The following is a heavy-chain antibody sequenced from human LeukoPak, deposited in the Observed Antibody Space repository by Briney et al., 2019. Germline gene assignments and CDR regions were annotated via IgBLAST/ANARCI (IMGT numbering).Heavy chain of an antibody. Sequence: GGSLRLSCAASRFTFSSYGMSWVRQAPGKGLEWVSSISGSGGSTYYADSVKGRFTISRDNSKNTLYLQMNSLRGEDTAVYYCAKSSYYDASGYYREYYFDYWGQGTLVTVSS. CDR3: AKSSYYDASGYYREYYFDY. V-gene: IGHV3-23*01. D-gene: IGHD3-22*01. CDR1: RFTFSSYG. J-gene: IGHJ4*02. CDR2: ISGSGGST.